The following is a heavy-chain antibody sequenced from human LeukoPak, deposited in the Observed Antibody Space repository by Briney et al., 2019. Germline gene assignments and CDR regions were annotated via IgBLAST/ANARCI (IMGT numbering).Heavy chain of an antibody. V-gene: IGHV4-39*07. CDR1: GGSISTYY. CDR3: ARNLRYFDWLLPDFDY. J-gene: IGHJ4*02. D-gene: IGHD3-9*01. CDR2: IYYSGST. Sequence: SETLSLTCTVSGGSISTYYWSWVRQPPGKGLEWIGSIYYSGSTYYNPSLKSRVTISVDTSKNQFSLKLSSVTAADTAVYYCARNLRYFDWLLPDFDYWGQGTLVTVSS.